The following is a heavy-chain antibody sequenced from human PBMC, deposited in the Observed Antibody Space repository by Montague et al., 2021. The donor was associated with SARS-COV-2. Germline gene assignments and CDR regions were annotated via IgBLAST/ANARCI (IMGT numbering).Heavy chain of an antibody. CDR2: MYETGNM. J-gene: IGHJ4*02. CDR1: SGSLSNYY. CDR3: ARNMAY. D-gene: IGHD2/OR15-2a*01. V-gene: IGHV4-4*09. Sequence: SETLSLICTVSSGSLSNYYWSWIRQSPDKGLEWIGYMYETGNMIYNPSLRSRVSISADTSKSQFSLRLTSVTAADSARYHCARNMAYWGQGVLVTV.